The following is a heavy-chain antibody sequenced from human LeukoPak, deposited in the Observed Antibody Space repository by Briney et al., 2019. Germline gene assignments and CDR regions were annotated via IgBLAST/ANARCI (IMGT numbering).Heavy chain of an antibody. D-gene: IGHD6-19*01. V-gene: IGHV4-34*01. CDR2: INHXXXT. CDR1: GGSFSGYY. J-gene: IGHJ4*02. Sequence: AETLSLTCAVYGGSFSGYYWSWIRQPPGKGLEWIGEINHXXXTNXXXXXKSRVTISVDTSKNQFSLKLSSVTAADTAVYYCARVGSGWYGTWGQGTLVTVSS. CDR3: ARVGSGWYGT.